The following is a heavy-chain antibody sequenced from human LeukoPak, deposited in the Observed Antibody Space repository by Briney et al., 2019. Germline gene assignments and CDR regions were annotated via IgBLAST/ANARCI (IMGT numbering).Heavy chain of an antibody. J-gene: IGHJ4*02. D-gene: IGHD4-17*01. CDR1: GFTFSSYS. CDR3: ARDFISLRPVTENS. Sequence: GGSLRLSCAASGFTFSSYSMNWVRQAPGKGLEWVSSISSSSSYIYYADSVKGRFTISRDNAKNSLYLQMNSLRAEDTAVYYCARDFISLRPVTENSWGQGTLVTVSS. CDR2: ISSSSSYI. V-gene: IGHV3-21*01.